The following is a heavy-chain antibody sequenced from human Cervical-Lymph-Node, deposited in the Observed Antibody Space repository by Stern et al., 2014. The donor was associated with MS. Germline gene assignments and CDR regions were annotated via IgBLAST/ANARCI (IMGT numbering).Heavy chain of an antibody. CDR1: GYKFSIYW. CDR3: ARQTTAWASDV. J-gene: IGHJ4*02. V-gene: IGHV5-51*01. D-gene: IGHD1-14*01. Sequence: EVKLVESGAELIRPGESLKISCKGSGYKFSIYWIAWVRQMPGKGLEWMGILYPGGSATRYSPSFQGQVTMSADKSTSTAYLQWSSLNASDTAMYFCARQTTAWASDVWGQGTLVTVSS. CDR2: LYPGGSAT.